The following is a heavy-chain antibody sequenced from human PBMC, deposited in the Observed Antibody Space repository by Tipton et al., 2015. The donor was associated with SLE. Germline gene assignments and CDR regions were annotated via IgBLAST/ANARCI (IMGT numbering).Heavy chain of an antibody. CDR1: GVSISSSGYA. D-gene: IGHD3-3*01. J-gene: IGHJ3*01. CDR2: VYHSGIT. CDR3: AKTTFGVVRTAFDV. Sequence: TLSLTCAVSGVSISSSGYAWSWIRRPPGKGLEWIANVYHSGITYYNPSLKSRVSISVDTSRNQFFLSLSSVTASDTAVYYCAKTTFGVVRTAFDVWGQGAMVTVSS. V-gene: IGHV4-30-2*03.